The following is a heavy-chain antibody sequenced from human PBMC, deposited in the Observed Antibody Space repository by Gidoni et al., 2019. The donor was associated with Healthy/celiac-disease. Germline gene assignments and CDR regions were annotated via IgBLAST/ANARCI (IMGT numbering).Heavy chain of an antibody. CDR2: INPNSGGT. CDR3: ARSLWGGYYYGMGV. CDR1: GYTFTGYY. Sequence: ASGYTFTGYYMHWVRQAPGQGLEWMGWINPNSGGTNYAQKFQGWVTMTRDTSISTAYMELSRLRSDDTAVYYCARSLWGGYYYGMGVWGQGTTVTVSS. D-gene: IGHD3-10*01. V-gene: IGHV1-2*04. J-gene: IGHJ6*02.